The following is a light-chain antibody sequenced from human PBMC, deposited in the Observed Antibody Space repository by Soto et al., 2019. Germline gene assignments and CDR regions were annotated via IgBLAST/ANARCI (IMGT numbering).Light chain of an antibody. CDR1: QSISYW. J-gene: IGKJ2*01. V-gene: IGKV1-5*03. Sequence: DIQMTQSPSILSASVGDRVTITCRASQSISYWLAWYQQKPGKAPKVLIYKASRLQSEVPSRFSGSGSGTEFTLTISSLQPDDFATYYCQQYNSNSYTFRQGTKLEIK. CDR3: QQYNSNSYT. CDR2: KAS.